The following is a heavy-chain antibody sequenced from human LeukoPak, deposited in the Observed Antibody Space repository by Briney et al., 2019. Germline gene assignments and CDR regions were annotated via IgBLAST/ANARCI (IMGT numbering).Heavy chain of an antibody. J-gene: IGHJ4*02. CDR1: GFTFDDYA. Sequence: PGGSLRLSCAASGFTFDDYAMHWVRQAPGKGLEWVSGISWNSGSIGYADSVKGRFTISRDNAKNSLYLQMNSLRAEDTALYYCAKGHNWNDGAFDYWGQGTLVTVSS. CDR3: AKGHNWNDGAFDY. V-gene: IGHV3-9*01. D-gene: IGHD1-20*01. CDR2: ISWNSGSI.